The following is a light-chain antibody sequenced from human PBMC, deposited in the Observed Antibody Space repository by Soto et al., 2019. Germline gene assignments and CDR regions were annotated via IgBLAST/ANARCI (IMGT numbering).Light chain of an antibody. J-gene: IGLJ2*01. CDR3: QVWDSSSDHPDVV. V-gene: IGLV3-21*04. CDR2: YDS. CDR1: NIGSKS. Sequence: SYELTQPPSVSVAPGKTARITCGGNNIGSKSVHWYQQKPGQAPVLVIYYDSDRPSGIPERFSGSNSGNTATLTISRVEAGDEADYYCQVWDSSSDHPDVVFGGGTKRTVL.